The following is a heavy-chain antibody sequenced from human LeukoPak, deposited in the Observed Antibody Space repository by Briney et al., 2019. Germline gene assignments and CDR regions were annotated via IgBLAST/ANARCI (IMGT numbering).Heavy chain of an antibody. CDR3: ARGFVVVPAATLRSQAYHYMDV. D-gene: IGHD2-2*01. Sequence: GASVKVSCKASGYTFTSYDINWVRQATGQGLEWMGWMNPNSGNTGYAQKFQGRVTMTRNTSISTAYMELSSLRSEDTAVYYCARGFVVVPAATLRSQAYHYMDVWGKGTTVTVSS. V-gene: IGHV1-8*01. CDR1: GYTFTSYD. J-gene: IGHJ6*03. CDR2: MNPNSGNT.